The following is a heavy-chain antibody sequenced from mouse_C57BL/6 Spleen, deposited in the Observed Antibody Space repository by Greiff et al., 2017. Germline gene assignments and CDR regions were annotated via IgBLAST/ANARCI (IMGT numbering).Heavy chain of an antibody. CDR1: GYTFTSYW. Sequence: VQLQQPGAELVKPGASVKLSCKASGYTFTSYWMHWVKQRPGRGLEWIGRIDPNSGGTKYNEKFKSKATLTVDKPSSTAYMQLNSLTSEGSAIYYCSRGEYGSSYWYFDVWGTGTSVTVSS. CDR2: IDPNSGGT. CDR3: SRGEYGSSYWYFDV. D-gene: IGHD1-1*01. V-gene: IGHV1-72*01. J-gene: IGHJ1*03.